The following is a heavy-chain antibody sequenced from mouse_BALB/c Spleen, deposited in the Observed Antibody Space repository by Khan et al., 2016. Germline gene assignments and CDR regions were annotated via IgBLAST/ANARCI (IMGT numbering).Heavy chain of an antibody. V-gene: IGHV12-3*02. Sequence: VQLQESGPGLVKPSQSLFLACSITGFPITSGYYWIWIRQSPGKPLEWMGYITHSGETFYNPSLQSPISITRETSKNQFLLQLNSVTTEDTAMYYCAGDRCCYWYIDVFRAGTAVTVS. CDR3: AGDRCCYWYIDV. CDR1: GFPITSGYY. J-gene: IGHJ1*01. CDR2: ITHSGET.